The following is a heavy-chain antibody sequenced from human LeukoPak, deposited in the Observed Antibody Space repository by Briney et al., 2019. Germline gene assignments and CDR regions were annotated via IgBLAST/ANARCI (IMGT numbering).Heavy chain of an antibody. CDR3: ARGGSSWFYH. V-gene: IGHV3-48*01. Sequence: PGGSLRLSCAASGFTFSSYSMTWVRQAPGKGLEWISYIHDGGSPIYYADSVKGRFTASRDNAKNSLYLQMNSLRAEDTAVYYCARGGSSWFYHWGQGTLVTVSS. CDR2: IHDGGSPI. CDR1: GFTFSSYS. D-gene: IGHD6-13*01. J-gene: IGHJ5*02.